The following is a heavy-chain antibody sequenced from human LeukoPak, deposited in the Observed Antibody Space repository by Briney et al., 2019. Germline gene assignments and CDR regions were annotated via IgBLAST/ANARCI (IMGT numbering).Heavy chain of an antibody. D-gene: IGHD5-18*01. CDR2: IKQDGSEK. CDR1: GFTFNSYW. Sequence: GGSLRLSCAASGFTFNSYWMTWVRQAPGQGLEWVANIKQDGSEKSYVDSVKGRFTISRDNTKNSLFLQMNSLRAEDTAVYYCARGLFGYSHADYWGQGTLVTVSS. V-gene: IGHV3-7*01. J-gene: IGHJ4*02. CDR3: ARGLFGYSHADY.